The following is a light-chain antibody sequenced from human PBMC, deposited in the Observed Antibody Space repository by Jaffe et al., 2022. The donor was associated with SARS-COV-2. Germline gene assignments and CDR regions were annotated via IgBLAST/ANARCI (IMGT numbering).Light chain of an antibody. J-gene: IGKJ1*01. Sequence: EIVLTQSPGTLSLSPGERATLSCRASQSVSSNYLAWYQQKPGQAPRLLIYGASSRAAGIPDRFSGSGSGTDFTLTISRLDPEDFAVYYCQQYANSRTFGQGTKVEIK. CDR2: GAS. CDR3: QQYANSRT. V-gene: IGKV3-20*01. CDR1: QSVSSNY.